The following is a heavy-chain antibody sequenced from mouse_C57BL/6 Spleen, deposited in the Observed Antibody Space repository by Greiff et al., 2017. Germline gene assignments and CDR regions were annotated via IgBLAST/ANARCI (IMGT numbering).Heavy chain of an antibody. D-gene: IGHD2-4*01. CDR3: ARGFYYDYGGFAY. CDR2: IYPGSGST. CDR1: GYTFTSYW. J-gene: IGHJ3*01. Sequence: VQLQQPGAELVKPGASVKMSCKASGYTFTSYWITWVKQRPGQGLEWIGDIYPGSGSTNYNEKFKSKATLTVDTSSSTAYMQLSSLTSEDSAVYYCARGFYYDYGGFAYWGQGTLVTVSA. V-gene: IGHV1-55*01.